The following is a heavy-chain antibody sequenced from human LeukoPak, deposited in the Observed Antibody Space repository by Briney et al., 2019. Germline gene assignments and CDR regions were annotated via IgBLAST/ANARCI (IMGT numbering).Heavy chain of an antibody. V-gene: IGHV5-51*01. CDR3: ARRGSPRHLDY. J-gene: IGHJ4*02. CDR1: GYNFTSYW. Sequence: GESPKISRKGSGYNFTSYWLEWVRQMPGKGLEWMGITYPGDSDTRYSPSFQGQVTISADKSISTAYLQWSSLKASDTAMYYCARRGSPRHLDYWGQGTLVTVSS. CDR2: TYPGDSDT. D-gene: IGHD6-13*01.